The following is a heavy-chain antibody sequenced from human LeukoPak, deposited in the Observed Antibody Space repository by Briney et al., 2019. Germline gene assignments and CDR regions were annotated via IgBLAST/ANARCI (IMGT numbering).Heavy chain of an antibody. V-gene: IGHV4-59*08. D-gene: IGHD1-26*01. CDR1: GGSISIYY. CDR2: IYYSGST. Sequence: PSETLSLTCTVSGGSISIYYWSWIRQAPGKGLEWIGNIYYSGSTNYSPSLKSRVTISVDTSKNQFSLKLSSVTAADTAVYYCARHGTLGSTTYPLDYWGQGTLVTVSS. CDR3: ARHGTLGSTTYPLDY. J-gene: IGHJ4*02.